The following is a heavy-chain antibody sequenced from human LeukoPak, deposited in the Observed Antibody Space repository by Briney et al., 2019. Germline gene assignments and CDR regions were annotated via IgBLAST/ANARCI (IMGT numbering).Heavy chain of an antibody. CDR1: GDSISSNSHY. V-gene: IGHV4-39*07. CDR3: ARVSSRRMYYFYYMDV. J-gene: IGHJ6*03. D-gene: IGHD2/OR15-2a*01. CDR2: IYYSGSI. Sequence: SETLCLTCTVSGDSISSNSHYWGWIRQPPGKGLDWIGSIYYSGSIYYNPSLNSRLTISVDTSNNQFSLRLSAVTAAHTAVYSCARVSSRRMYYFYYMDVWGTGTTVTVSS.